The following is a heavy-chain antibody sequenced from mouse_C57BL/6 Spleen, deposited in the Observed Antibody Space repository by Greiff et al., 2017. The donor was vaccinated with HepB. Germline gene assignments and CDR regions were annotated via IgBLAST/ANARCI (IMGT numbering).Heavy chain of an antibody. V-gene: IGHV1-19*01. Sequence: EVQLQQSGPVLVKPGASVKMSCKASGYTFTDYYMNWVKQSHGKSLEWIGVINPYNGGTSYNQKFKGKATLTVDKSSSTAYMELNSLTSEDSAVYYCATMVRGAMDYWGQGTSVTVSS. J-gene: IGHJ4*01. CDR1: GYTFTDYY. CDR2: INPYNGGT. CDR3: ATMVRGAMDY. D-gene: IGHD2-2*01.